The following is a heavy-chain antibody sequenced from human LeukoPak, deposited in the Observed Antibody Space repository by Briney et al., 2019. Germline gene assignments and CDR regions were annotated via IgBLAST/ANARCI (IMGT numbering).Heavy chain of an antibody. CDR2: ISGSGTYI. CDR1: LFTFSTYS. Sequence: GRSLRPSCVASLFTFSTYSITTVAEAPGHGLGCVLSISGSGTYIYYADSVQGRFTIARDNAKNSLYLQMNSRRAEDTAVFYCARDGGYCSGGSCNNWFDPWGQGTLVTVSS. CDR3: ARDGGYCSGGSCNNWFDP. J-gene: IGHJ5*02. V-gene: IGHV3-21*01. D-gene: IGHD2-15*01.